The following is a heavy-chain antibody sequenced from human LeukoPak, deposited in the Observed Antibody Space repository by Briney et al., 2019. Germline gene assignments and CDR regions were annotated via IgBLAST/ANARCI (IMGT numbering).Heavy chain of an antibody. CDR3: ARDLKFPKGYFDY. Sequence: GGSLRLSCAASGFTFSSYGMHWVRQAPGKGLEWVAVIWYDGSNKYYADSVKGRFTISRDNSKNTLYLQMNSLRAEDTAVYYCARDLKFPKGYFDYWGQGTLVTVSS. CDR2: IWYDGSNK. CDR1: GFTFSSYG. V-gene: IGHV3-33*01. J-gene: IGHJ4*02. D-gene: IGHD3-9*01.